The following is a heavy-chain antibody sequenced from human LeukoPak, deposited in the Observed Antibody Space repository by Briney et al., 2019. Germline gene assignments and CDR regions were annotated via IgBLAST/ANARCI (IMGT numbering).Heavy chain of an antibody. Sequence: GSLRLSCAASGFTFSSYSMNWVRQAPGKGLEWVSFISSSSSYIYYADSVKGRFTISRDNAKNSLYLQMNSLRAEDTAVYYCAGGSGAMVRGARGQGTLVTVSS. CDR1: GFTFSSYS. J-gene: IGHJ4*02. V-gene: IGHV3-21*01. CDR2: ISSSSSYI. D-gene: IGHD3-10*01. CDR3: AGGSGAMVRGA.